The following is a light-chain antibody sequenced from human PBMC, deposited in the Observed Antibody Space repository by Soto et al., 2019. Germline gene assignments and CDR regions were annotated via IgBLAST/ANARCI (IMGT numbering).Light chain of an antibody. V-gene: IGLV2-14*01. J-gene: IGLJ1*01. Sequence: QSVLTQPASVSGSPGQSITISCTGTSSDVGGYNYVSWYQQHPGKAPKLMIYDVRNRPSGVSNRFSGSKSVNTASLTITGLQAEDEADYYCQSYATRLSGSSVFVNVNNVTVL. CDR2: DVR. CDR1: SSDVGGYNY. CDR3: QSYATRLSGSSV.